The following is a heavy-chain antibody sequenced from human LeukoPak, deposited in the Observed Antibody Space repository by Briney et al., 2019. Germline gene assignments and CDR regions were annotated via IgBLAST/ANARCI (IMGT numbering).Heavy chain of an antibody. D-gene: IGHD3-10*01. CDR2: INWNGGST. CDR3: ASSGGRGSGSYYNEY. CDR1: GFTFDDYG. J-gene: IGHJ4*02. V-gene: IGHV3-20*04. Sequence: GGSLRLSCAASGFTFDDYGMSWVRQVPGKGLEWVPGINWNGGSTGYADSVKGRFTISRDNAKNSQYLQMNSLRAEDTALYYCASSGGRGSGSYYNEYWGQGTLVTVSS.